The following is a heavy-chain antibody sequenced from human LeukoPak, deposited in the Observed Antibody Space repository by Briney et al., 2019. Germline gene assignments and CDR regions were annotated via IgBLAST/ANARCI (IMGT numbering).Heavy chain of an antibody. Sequence: GGSLRLSCAASGFTFSSYAMNWVRQTPGKGLEWVSAISGSGGSTYYADSVKGRFTISRGNSKNTLYLQMNSLRAEDTAVYYCAKDHGSGSYEPSFDYWGQGTLVTVSS. J-gene: IGHJ4*02. CDR3: AKDHGSGSYEPSFDY. V-gene: IGHV3-23*01. CDR2: ISGSGGST. CDR1: GFTFSSYA. D-gene: IGHD3-10*01.